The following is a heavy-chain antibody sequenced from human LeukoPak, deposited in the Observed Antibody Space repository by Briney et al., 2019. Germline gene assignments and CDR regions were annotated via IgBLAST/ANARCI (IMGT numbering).Heavy chain of an antibody. J-gene: IGHJ4*02. CDR2: ISGSSSTI. CDR1: GFTFTNYT. CDR3: ARGLLRRGYSYGLVTRGY. D-gene: IGHD5-18*01. V-gene: IGHV3-48*04. Sequence: GGSLRLSCAASGFTFTNYTMNWVRQAPGKGLEWVSYISGSSSTIYYADSVKGRFTISRDNAKNSLYLQMNSLRAEDTAVYYCARGLLRRGYSYGLVTRGYWGQGTLVTVSS.